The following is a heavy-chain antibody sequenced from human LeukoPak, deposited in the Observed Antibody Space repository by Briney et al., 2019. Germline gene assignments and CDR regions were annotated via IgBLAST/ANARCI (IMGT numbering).Heavy chain of an antibody. V-gene: IGHV3-7*01. D-gene: IGHD1-26*01. J-gene: IGHJ3*02. CDR3: AVEHSPQYGGNYFDVFDI. Sequence: GGSLRLSCAASGFAFNSYWMTWVRQAPGKGLEWVANIKRDGSVIHYVDSVKGRFTISRDNAKNSLYLQMNSLRAEASAVYYVAVEHSPQYGGNYFDVFDIWGQGTMVTVSS. CDR2: IKRDGSVI. CDR1: GFAFNSYW.